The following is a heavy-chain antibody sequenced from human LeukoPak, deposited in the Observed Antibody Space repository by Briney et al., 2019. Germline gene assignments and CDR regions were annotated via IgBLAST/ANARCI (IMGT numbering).Heavy chain of an antibody. CDR1: ACTFSSYW. CDR2: INEDGSEK. Sequence: GGALRLSCAASACTFSSYWMSWGGEAPGEGREGGALINEDGSEKYYVDSVKGGFTISRDKAKNTLYMQKKRVRAEDTAVYYCARDSELRGQGTLVTVSS. V-gene: IGHV3-7*01. D-gene: IGHD1-26*01. CDR3: ARDSEL. J-gene: IGHJ4*02.